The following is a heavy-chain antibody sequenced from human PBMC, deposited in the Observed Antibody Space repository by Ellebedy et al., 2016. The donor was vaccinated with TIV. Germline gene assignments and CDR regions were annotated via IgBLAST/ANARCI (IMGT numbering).Heavy chain of an antibody. D-gene: IGHD6-19*01. Sequence: GGSLRLXCAASGFTFSNYWMNWVRQAPRKGLEWVAIINQDGSAKYFVDSLSGRFTISRDNAKNSLYLQMNSLRVEDTAVYYCAREKLRGGSSGSNWYFDLWGRGTLVTVSS. CDR2: INQDGSAK. J-gene: IGHJ2*01. CDR1: GFTFSNYW. CDR3: AREKLRGGSSGSNWYFDL. V-gene: IGHV3-7*03.